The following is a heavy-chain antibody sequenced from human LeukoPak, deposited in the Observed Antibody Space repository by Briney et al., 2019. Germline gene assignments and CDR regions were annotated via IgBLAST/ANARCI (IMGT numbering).Heavy chain of an antibody. CDR2: INPNSGGT. V-gene: IGHV1-2*02. D-gene: IGHD2-15*01. CDR3: ARSLQGYCSGGSCYLGY. CDR1: GYTFTGYY. Sequence: GASVKVSCKASGYTFTGYYMHWVRQAPGQGLEWMGWINPNSGGTNYAQKFQGRVTMTRDTSISTAYMELSRLRSDDTAVYYCARSLQGYCSGGSCYLGYWGQGTLVTVSS. J-gene: IGHJ4*02.